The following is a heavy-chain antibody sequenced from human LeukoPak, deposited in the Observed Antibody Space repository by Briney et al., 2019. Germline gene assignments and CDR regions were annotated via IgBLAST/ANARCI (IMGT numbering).Heavy chain of an antibody. Sequence: GGSLRLSCAASGFTFSSYTMNWVRQAPGKGLEWVASISSSTYIYHADSVKGRFTISRDNAKNSLFLQMNSLRAEDTAVYYCANRYIVAHQTLWGQGTLVTVSS. V-gene: IGHV3-21*01. D-gene: IGHD5-12*01. CDR1: GFTFSSYT. J-gene: IGHJ4*02. CDR3: ANRYIVAHQTL. CDR2: ISSSTYI.